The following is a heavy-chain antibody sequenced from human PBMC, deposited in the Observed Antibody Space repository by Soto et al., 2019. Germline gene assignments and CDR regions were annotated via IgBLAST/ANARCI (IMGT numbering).Heavy chain of an antibody. CDR3: AKEGGT. CDR2: ISWNSGKI. Sequence: EVRLVESGGGLVQPGRSLRLSCAASGFIFDDYAMHWVRQAPGKGLEWVSGISWNSGKIVYVDSVKGRFTNSRDNAKNSLHLQMNSLRVEDTAWYYCAKEGGTWGQGTLVTVSS. CDR1: GFIFDDYA. J-gene: IGHJ5*02. D-gene: IGHD3-16*01. V-gene: IGHV3-9*01.